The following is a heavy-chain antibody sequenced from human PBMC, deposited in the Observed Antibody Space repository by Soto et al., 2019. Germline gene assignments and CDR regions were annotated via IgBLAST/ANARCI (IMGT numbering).Heavy chain of an antibody. V-gene: IGHV4-30-4*01. J-gene: IGHJ5*02. Sequence: PSETLSLTCTVSGGSIRGGDYYWSWIRQPPGKGLEWIGYIYYSGSTYYNPSLKSRVTISVDTSKNQFSLKLSSVAAADTAVYYCVRETGTRLLFDPWGQGTLVTVS. CDR2: IYYSGST. CDR3: VRETGTRLLFDP. D-gene: IGHD1-7*01. CDR1: GGSIRGGDYY.